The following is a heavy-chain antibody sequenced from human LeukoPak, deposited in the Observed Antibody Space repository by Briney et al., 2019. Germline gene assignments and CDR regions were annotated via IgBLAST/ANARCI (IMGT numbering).Heavy chain of an antibody. CDR3: ARERAYCGADCYRYFDY. CDR2: VYYSGST. J-gene: IGHJ4*02. D-gene: IGHD2-21*02. Sequence: VKPSETLSLTCTVSXGSISSFYWSWIRQPPGKGLEWIGYVYYSGSTNYNPSLKSRVTISVDTSKKQFSLKLSSVTAADTAVHYCARERAYCGADCYRYFDYWGQGTLVTVSS. V-gene: IGHV4-59*01. CDR1: XGSISSFY.